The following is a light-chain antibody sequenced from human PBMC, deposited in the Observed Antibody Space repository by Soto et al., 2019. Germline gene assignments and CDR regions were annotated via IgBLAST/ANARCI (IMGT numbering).Light chain of an antibody. V-gene: IGLV2-14*01. J-gene: IGLJ1*01. CDR3: SAYTSSSTYV. Sequence: QSALTQPDSVSGSPGQSITISCTGTSSDVGGYNYVSWYQQYPGKAPKLMIYEVSNRPSGVSNRVSGSKSGNTASLTISGLQAEDEAEYYCSAYTSSSTYVVGTGTKLTVL. CDR2: EVS. CDR1: SSDVGGYNY.